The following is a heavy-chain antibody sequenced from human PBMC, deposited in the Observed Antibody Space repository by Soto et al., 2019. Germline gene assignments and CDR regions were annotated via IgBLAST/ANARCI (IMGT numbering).Heavy chain of an antibody. D-gene: IGHD1-26*01. CDR2: VYPSDSDV. J-gene: IGHJ4*02. V-gene: IGHV5-51*01. Sequence: LGESLKISCQGTGYRFSSSWIGWVRQKPGKGLEWLGNVYPSDSDVRYSPAFEGQVTISADNSINAAYLQLLILKASHNAIYYCTNGATRPFDSWGQVTRVTVSS. CDR3: TNGATRPFDS. CDR1: GYRFSSSW.